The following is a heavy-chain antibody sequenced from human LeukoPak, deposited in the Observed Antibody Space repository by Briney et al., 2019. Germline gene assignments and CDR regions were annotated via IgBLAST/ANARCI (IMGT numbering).Heavy chain of an antibody. V-gene: IGHV4-30-4*08. CDR3: ARGPDDSSGYYPY. CDR1: GGTISSGDHY. CDR2: IYYSGST. J-gene: IGHJ4*02. D-gene: IGHD3-22*01. Sequence: SETLSLTCTVSGGTISSGDHYRSWIRQPPGKGLEWIGYIYYSGSTYYNPSLKSRVTISVDTSKNQFSLKLSSVTAADTAVYYRARGPDDSSGYYPYWGQGTLVTVSS.